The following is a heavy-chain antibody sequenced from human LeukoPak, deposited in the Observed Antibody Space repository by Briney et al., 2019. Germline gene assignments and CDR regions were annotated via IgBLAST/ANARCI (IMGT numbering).Heavy chain of an antibody. CDR2: IWYDGSNK. D-gene: IGHD6-13*01. V-gene: IGHV3-33*01. Sequence: PGRSLRLSCAASGFTFSSYGMHWVGQAPGKGLEWVAVIWYDGSNKYYADSVKGRFTISRDNSKNTLYLQMNSLRAEDTAVYYCARGGDSSSWYNWFDPWGQGTLVTVSS. J-gene: IGHJ5*02. CDR1: GFTFSSYG. CDR3: ARGGDSSSWYNWFDP.